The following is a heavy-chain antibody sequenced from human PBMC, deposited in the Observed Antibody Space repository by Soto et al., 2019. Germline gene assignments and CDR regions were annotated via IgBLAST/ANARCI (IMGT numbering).Heavy chain of an antibody. J-gene: IGHJ6*02. Sequence: SETLSLTCAVYGGSFSGYYWSWIRQPPGKGLEWIGEINHSGSTNYNPSLKSRVTISVDTSKNQFSLKLSSVTAADTAVYYCAREYYYGSGSYSGMDVWGQGTTVTVSS. D-gene: IGHD3-10*01. CDR3: AREYYYGSGSYSGMDV. V-gene: IGHV4-34*01. CDR1: GGSFSGYY. CDR2: INHSGST.